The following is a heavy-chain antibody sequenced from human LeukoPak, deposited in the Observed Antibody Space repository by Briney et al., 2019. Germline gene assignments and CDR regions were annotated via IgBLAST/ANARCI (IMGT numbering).Heavy chain of an antibody. Sequence: GGSLRLSCEASGFTFSYYGMHWVRQAPGKGLVWVARIISDGSSTSYADSVKGRFTISRDNAKNTLYLQMNSLRADDTAVYYCAREPHSSGNYWGQGTLVTVSS. J-gene: IGHJ4*02. CDR1: GFTFSYYG. CDR3: AREPHSSGNY. D-gene: IGHD6-19*01. V-gene: IGHV3-74*01. CDR2: IISDGSST.